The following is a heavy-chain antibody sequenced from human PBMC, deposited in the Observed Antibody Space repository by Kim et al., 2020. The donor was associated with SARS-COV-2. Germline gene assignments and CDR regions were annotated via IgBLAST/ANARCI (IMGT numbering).Heavy chain of an antibody. CDR2: ISSSSSTI. V-gene: IGHV3-48*04. J-gene: IGHJ6*02. D-gene: IGHD6-19*01. Sequence: GGSLRLSCAASGFTFSSYSMNWVRQAPGKGLEWVSYISSSSSTIYYADSVKGRFTISRDNAKNSLYLQMNSLRAEDTAVYYCARRGYSSGFFYYYYYGMDVWGQGTTVTVSS. CDR1: GFTFSSYS. CDR3: ARRGYSSGFFYYYYYGMDV.